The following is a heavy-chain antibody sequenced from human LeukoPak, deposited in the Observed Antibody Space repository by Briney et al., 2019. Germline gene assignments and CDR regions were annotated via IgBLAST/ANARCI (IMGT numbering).Heavy chain of an antibody. J-gene: IGHJ6*02. Sequence: GGSLRLSCAASGFTFSSYGVLWVRQAPGKGLEWVAVISYDGSNKYNADSVKGRFTISRDNSKNTLYLQMNSLRAEDTAVYYCARMPGANYYYNGMDVWGQGTTVTVSS. V-gene: IGHV3-30-3*01. D-gene: IGHD1-14*01. CDR3: ARMPGANYYYNGMDV. CDR1: GFTFSSYG. CDR2: ISYDGSNK.